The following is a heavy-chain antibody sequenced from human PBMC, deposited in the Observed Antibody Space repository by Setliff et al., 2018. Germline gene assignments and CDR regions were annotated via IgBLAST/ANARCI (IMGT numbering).Heavy chain of an antibody. CDR3: ARGAILARGVQNGMDV. Sequence: PSETLSLTCTVSGVSISSTSYYWDWSRQSPGKGLEWIGAIYYSGSTYYNPSLKSRVSMSLNTSRNQFSLKLSSVTAADTAVYYCARGAILARGVQNGMDVWGQGTTVTVSS. CDR2: IYYSGST. D-gene: IGHD3-10*01. J-gene: IGHJ6*02. V-gene: IGHV4-39*07. CDR1: GVSISSTSYY.